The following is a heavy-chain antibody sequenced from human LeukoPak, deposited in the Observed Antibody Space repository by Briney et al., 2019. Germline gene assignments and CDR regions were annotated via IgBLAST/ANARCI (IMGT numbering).Heavy chain of an antibody. CDR1: GFTFSNYG. CDR2: ISGSGGST. CDR3: VKDDGWVQYAN. D-gene: IGHD5-24*01. J-gene: IGHJ4*02. V-gene: IGHV3-23*01. Sequence: GGSLRLSCAASGFTFSNYGMSWVRQAPGKGLEWVSAISGSGGSTYYADSVKGRFTISRDNSKNTLYLQMNSLSAEDAAVYYCVKDDGWVQYANWGQGTLVTVSS.